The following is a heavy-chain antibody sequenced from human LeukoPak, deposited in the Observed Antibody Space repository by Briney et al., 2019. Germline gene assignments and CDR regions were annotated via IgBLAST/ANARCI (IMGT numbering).Heavy chain of an antibody. V-gene: IGHV4-59*01. CDR1: GGSMTGYY. CDR3: ARASRRTRGFDS. D-gene: IGHD3-10*01. J-gene: IGHJ4*02. CDR2: MYYSGST. Sequence: PSETLSLTCTVSGGSMTGYYWSWIRQPPGKGLEWIGYMYYSGSTNYNPSLNSRVTISADTSKNHCSLNLSSVTAADTAVYYCARASRRTRGFDSWGQGTLVAVAS.